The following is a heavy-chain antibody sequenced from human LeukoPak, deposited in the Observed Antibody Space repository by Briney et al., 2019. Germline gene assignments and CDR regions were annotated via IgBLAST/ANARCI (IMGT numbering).Heavy chain of an antibody. V-gene: IGHV3-48*03. Sequence: GGSLRLSCAASGFTFRSYEMNWVRQAPGKGLEWVSYISSSGSTIYYADSVKGRFTISRDNAKNSLYQQMDSLRGEDTAVYYCARDSKGYSGYDLGGGYDYWGQGTLVTVSS. CDR2: ISSSGSTI. CDR3: ARDSKGYSGYDLGGGYDY. CDR1: GFTFRSYE. D-gene: IGHD5-12*01. J-gene: IGHJ4*02.